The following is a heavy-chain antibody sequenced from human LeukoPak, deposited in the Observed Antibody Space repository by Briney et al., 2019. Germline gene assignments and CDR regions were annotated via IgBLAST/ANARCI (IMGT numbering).Heavy chain of an antibody. J-gene: IGHJ4*02. CDR3: GRGGTSPIDY. CDR2: INGDGGST. CDR1: GFSLSGLW. Sequence: GGSLRLSCAASGFSLSGLWMHWVRQAPGKGLVWVSQINGDGGSTGYADSVRGRFTISRDNAKNTLYLQVNSLRAEDTAVYYCGRGGTSPIDYWGQGTLVTVSS. D-gene: IGHD1-1*01. V-gene: IGHV3-74*01.